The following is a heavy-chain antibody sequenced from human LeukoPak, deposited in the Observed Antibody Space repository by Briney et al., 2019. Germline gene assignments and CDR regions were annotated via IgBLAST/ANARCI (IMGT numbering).Heavy chain of an antibody. CDR2: INYSVST. Sequence: PSETLSLTCTMSGGSISSSSYYWGWIRQPPGKGLGWIGSINYSVSTYYNPSLKSRVTISVDTSKNQFSLKLSSVTAADTAVYYCAREGHYYDSSGHVRKPFDYWGQGTLVTVSS. CDR1: GGSISSSSYY. D-gene: IGHD3-22*01. CDR3: AREGHYYDSSGHVRKPFDY. J-gene: IGHJ4*02. V-gene: IGHV4-39*07.